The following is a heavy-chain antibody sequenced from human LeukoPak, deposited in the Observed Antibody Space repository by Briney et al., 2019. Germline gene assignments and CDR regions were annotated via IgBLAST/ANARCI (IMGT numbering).Heavy chain of an antibody. CDR3: AKDKIRLVGATTFFDY. Sequence: PGGSLRLSCAASGFTFSSYGMSWVRQAPGKGLEWVSAISGSGGSTYYADSVKGRFTISRDNSKNTLYLQMNSLRAEDTAVYYCAKDKIRLVGATTFFDYWGQGTLVTVSS. CDR2: ISGSGGST. CDR1: GFTFSSYG. V-gene: IGHV3-23*01. J-gene: IGHJ4*02. D-gene: IGHD1-26*01.